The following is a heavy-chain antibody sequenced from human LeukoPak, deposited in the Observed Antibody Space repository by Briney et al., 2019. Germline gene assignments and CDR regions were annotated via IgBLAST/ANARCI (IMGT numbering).Heavy chain of an antibody. CDR1: GYSFTSYW. CDR3: ATAPNELLWFGEFRDY. CDR2: IYPGDSDT. V-gene: IGHV5-51*01. J-gene: IGHJ4*02. D-gene: IGHD3-10*01. Sequence: GESLKVSCKGSGYSFTSYWIGWVRQMPGKGLEWMGIIYPGDSDTRYSPSFQGQVTISADKSISTAYLQWSSLKASDTAMYYCATAPNELLWFGEFRDYWGQGTLVTVSS.